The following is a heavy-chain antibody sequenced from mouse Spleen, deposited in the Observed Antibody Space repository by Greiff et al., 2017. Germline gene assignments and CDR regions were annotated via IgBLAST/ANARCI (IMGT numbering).Heavy chain of an antibody. CDR2: IDPSDSET. D-gene: IGHD2-4*01. CDR3: ARERYYDYDGNYAMDY. J-gene: IGHJ4*01. V-gene: IGHV1-52*01. CDR1: GYTFTSYW. Sequence: VQLQQPGAELVRPGSSVKLSCKASGYTFTSYWMHWVKQRPIQGLEWIGNIDPSDSETHYNQKFKDKATLTVDKSSSTAYMQLSSLTSEDSAVYYCARERYYDYDGNYAMDYWGQGTSVTVSS.